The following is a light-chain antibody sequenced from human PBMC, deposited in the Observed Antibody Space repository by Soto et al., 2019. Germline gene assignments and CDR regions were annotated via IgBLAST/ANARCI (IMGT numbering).Light chain of an antibody. V-gene: IGKV3-11*01. J-gene: IGKJ5*01. Sequence: EIVLTQSPGTLSLSPGARAPLSCRASQSVSSYLAWYPQKPGQAPRLLIYGASSRTTGIPDRFSGSGSGTAFTLTISSLEPEDFALYYCQQRSTWPTFGQGTRLEIK. CDR2: GAS. CDR1: QSVSSY. CDR3: QQRSTWPT.